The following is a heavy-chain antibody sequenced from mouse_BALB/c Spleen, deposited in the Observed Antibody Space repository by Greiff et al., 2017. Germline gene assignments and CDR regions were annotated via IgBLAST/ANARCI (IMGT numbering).Heavy chain of an antibody. CDR2: INPYNDGT. J-gene: IGHJ3*01. Sequence: EVQLQQSGPELVKPGASVKMSCKASGYTFTSYVMHWVKQKPGQGLEWIGYINPYNDGTKYNEKFKGKATLTSDKSSSTAYMELSSLTSEDSAVYYCARRGVYGNSIFAYWGQGTLVTVSA. D-gene: IGHD2-1*01. CDR1: GYTFTSYV. V-gene: IGHV1-14*01. CDR3: ARRGVYGNSIFAY.